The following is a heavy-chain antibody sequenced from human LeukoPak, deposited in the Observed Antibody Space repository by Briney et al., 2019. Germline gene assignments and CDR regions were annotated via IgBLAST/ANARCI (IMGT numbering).Heavy chain of an antibody. Sequence: GGSLRLSCAASGFPFGSYAMTWVRQAPGKGLESVSVITDGADTYYADSVKGRFTIYRDNSQNTVHLQMDNLRADDTAVYYCAKVDYWSPENYLDSWGQGTLVTVSS. J-gene: IGHJ4*02. V-gene: IGHV3-23*01. D-gene: IGHD1-1*01. CDR2: ITDGADT. CDR1: GFPFGSYA. CDR3: AKVDYWSPENYLDS.